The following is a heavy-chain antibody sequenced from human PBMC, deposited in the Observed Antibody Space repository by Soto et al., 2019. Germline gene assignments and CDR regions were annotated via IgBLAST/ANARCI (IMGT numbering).Heavy chain of an antibody. CDR1: GGSINSRGYY. CDR3: ARGTDILTGYYSFYFDY. Sequence: SETLSLTCTVSGGSINSRGYYWSWIRQNPGKGLEYIGYIYYSESTYYSPSLQSRLTISIDTSKNQFSLKLSSVTAADTAVYYCARGTDILTGYYSFYFDYWGQGALVTVSS. V-gene: IGHV4-31*03. CDR2: IYYSEST. D-gene: IGHD3-9*01. J-gene: IGHJ4*02.